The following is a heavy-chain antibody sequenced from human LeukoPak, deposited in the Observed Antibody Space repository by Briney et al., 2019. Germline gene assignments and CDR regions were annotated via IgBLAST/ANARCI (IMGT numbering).Heavy chain of an antibody. CDR3: ARYQLQFDY. Sequence: GGSLRLSCAAPGFTFSSYAMHWVRQAPGKGLEWVAVISYDGSNKYYADSVKGRFTISRDNSKNTLYLQMNSLRAEDTAVYYCARYQLQFDYWGQGTLVTVSS. J-gene: IGHJ4*02. CDR2: ISYDGSNK. V-gene: IGHV3-30*01. D-gene: IGHD2-2*01. CDR1: GFTFSSYA.